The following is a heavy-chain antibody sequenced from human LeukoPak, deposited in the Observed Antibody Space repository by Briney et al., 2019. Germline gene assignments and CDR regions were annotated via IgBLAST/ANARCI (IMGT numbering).Heavy chain of an antibody. CDR2: TRNNPDGGRT. CDR3: TTGGPHISGHPLDY. J-gene: IGHJ4*02. D-gene: IGHD2-15*01. CDR1: GLTDRNAR. V-gene: IGHV3-15*05. Sequence: GWSLRRACVGAGLTDRNARWAWVRQAPGEWVECLCRTRNNPDGGRTDFVGSGKGRFSISREDSKSTLSLQIPSLKLEDTAVYYCTTGGPHISGHPLDYWGQGIPVTVSS.